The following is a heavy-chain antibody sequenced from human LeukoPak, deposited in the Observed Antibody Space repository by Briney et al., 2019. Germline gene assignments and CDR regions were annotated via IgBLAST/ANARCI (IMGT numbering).Heavy chain of an antibody. J-gene: IGHJ4*02. V-gene: IGHV3-23*01. CDR2: ISGSGGST. Sequence: GGSLRLSCAASGFTFSSYAMSWVRQAPGKGLEWVSGISGSGGSTYYADSVKGRFTISRDNSKNTLYLQMNSLSAEDTAVYYCAKVGSGWYYFVYWGQGTLVTVSS. D-gene: IGHD6-19*01. CDR1: GFTFSSYA. CDR3: AKVGSGWYYFVY.